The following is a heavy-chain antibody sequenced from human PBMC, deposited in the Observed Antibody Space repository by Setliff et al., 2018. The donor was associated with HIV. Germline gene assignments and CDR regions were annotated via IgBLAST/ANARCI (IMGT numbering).Heavy chain of an antibody. V-gene: IGHV4-4*09. CDR3: ARRPMVRGFGRYYFDY. Sequence: SETLSLTCSVSGGSIGGYSWGWVRQSPGKGLEWIGYIYPSTSANYNPSLKSRVRILLDTSKNQFSLRLTSVTAADTAVYFCARRPMVRGFGRYYFDYWGQGTLVTVSS. CDR1: GGSIGGYS. CDR2: IYPSTSA. J-gene: IGHJ4*02. D-gene: IGHD3-10*01.